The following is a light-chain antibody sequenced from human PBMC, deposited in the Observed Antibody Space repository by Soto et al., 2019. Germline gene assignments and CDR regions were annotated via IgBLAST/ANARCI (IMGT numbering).Light chain of an antibody. Sequence: DLQLTQSPSFLSASVGDRVTITCRASRGISTHLAWYQQRPGKAPNLLIYSASTLQSGVPSRFSGSGSGTEFTLTISSLQPEDFATYYCQQLNSYPLTFGPGTKVDI. V-gene: IGKV1-9*01. CDR1: RGISTH. J-gene: IGKJ3*01. CDR2: SAS. CDR3: QQLNSYPLT.